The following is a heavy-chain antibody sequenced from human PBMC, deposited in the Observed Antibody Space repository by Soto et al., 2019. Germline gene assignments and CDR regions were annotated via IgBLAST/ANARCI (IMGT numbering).Heavy chain of an antibody. J-gene: IGHJ6*03. CDR1: GFTFSSYG. Sequence: PGGSLRLSCAASGFTFSSYGMHWVRQAPGKGLEWVAVIWYDGSNKYYADSVKGRFTISRDNSKNTLYLQMNSLRAEDTAVYYCARDGADMVRRVIGGVWGKGTRVTASS. V-gene: IGHV3-33*01. CDR2: IWYDGSNK. CDR3: ARDGADMVRRVIGGV. D-gene: IGHD3-10*01.